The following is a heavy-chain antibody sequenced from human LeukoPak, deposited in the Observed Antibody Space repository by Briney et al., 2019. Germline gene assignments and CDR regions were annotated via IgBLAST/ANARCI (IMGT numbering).Heavy chain of an antibody. J-gene: IGHJ4*02. CDR2: ISTESIHI. V-gene: IGHV3-21*01. CDR1: GLTFSDYT. CDR3: ASHCSGGSCYPSKGITGTTGEFDY. Sequence: GGSLRLSCAGSGLTFSDYTKNWLRQAPEKGLEWVAYISTESIHIDYADSVKGRFTISRDNAKKSLYLQMNSLRAEDTAAYYCASHCSGGSCYPSKGITGTTGEFDYWGQGTLVTVSS. D-gene: IGHD2-15*01.